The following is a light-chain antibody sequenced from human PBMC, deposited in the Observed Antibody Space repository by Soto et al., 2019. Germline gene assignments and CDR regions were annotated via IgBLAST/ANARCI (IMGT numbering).Light chain of an antibody. V-gene: IGKV3-11*01. CDR2: DAS. CDR1: QSVSSY. J-gene: IGKJ3*01. CDR3: QQRSNWPRVT. Sequence: EIVLTQSPATLSLSPGDRATLSCRASQSVSSYLAWYQQKPGQAPRLLIYDASNRATGIPARFSGSGSGTEFTLTISSLEPEDFAVYYCQQRSNWPRVTFGPGTKVEIK.